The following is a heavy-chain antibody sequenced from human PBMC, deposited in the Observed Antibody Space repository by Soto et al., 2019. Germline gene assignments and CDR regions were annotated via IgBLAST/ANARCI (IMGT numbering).Heavy chain of an antibody. CDR3: VGATPADYYYYGMDV. CDR1: GFTFSSYA. CDR2: ISGSGGST. J-gene: IGHJ6*02. D-gene: IGHD1-26*01. Sequence: GGSLRLSCAASGFTFSSYAMSWVRQAPGKGLEWVSAISGSGGSTYYADSVKGRFTISRDNSKNTLYLQMNSLRAEDTAVYWAVGATPADYYYYGMDVWGQGTTVTVSS. V-gene: IGHV3-23*01.